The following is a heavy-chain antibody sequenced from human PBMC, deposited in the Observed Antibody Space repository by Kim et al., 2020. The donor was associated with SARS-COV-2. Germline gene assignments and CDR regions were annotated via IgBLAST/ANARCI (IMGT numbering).Heavy chain of an antibody. J-gene: IGHJ5*02. CDR1: GYSFTSYW. D-gene: IGHD6-13*01. V-gene: IGHV5-10-1*01. CDR3: ARHGGQQLVQVWFDP. CDR2: IDPIDSYT. Sequence: GESLKISCKGSGYSFTSYWISWVRQMPGKGLEWMGRIDPIDSYTNYSPSFQGHVTISADKSISTAYLQWSSLKASDTAMYYCARHGGQQLVQVWFDPWGQGTLVTVSS.